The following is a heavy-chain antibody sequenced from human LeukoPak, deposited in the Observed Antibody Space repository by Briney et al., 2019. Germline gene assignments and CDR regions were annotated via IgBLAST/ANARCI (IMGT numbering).Heavy chain of an antibody. CDR1: GGSINSGSYY. Sequence: SENLSLTCTVSGGSINSGSYYWSWIRQPAGKGLEWIGRIYTSGSTNYNPSLKSRVTISVDTSKNQFSLKLSSVTAADTAVYYCARFSSSAFDIWGQETMVTVSS. D-gene: IGHD6-6*01. CDR3: ARFSSSAFDI. J-gene: IGHJ3*02. CDR2: IYTSGST. V-gene: IGHV4-61*02.